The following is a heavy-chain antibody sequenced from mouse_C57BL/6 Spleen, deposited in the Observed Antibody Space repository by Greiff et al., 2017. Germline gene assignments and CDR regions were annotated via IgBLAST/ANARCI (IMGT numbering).Heavy chain of an antibody. D-gene: IGHD1-1*01. Sequence: EVMLVESGGGLVKPGGSLKLSCAASGFTFSDYGMHWVRQAPEKGLEWVAYISSGSSTIYYADTVKGRFTISRDNAKNTLFLQMTSLRSEDTAMYYCARRATVVAYYFDYGGQGTTLTVSS. CDR2: ISSGSSTI. V-gene: IGHV5-17*01. CDR3: ARRATVVAYYFDY. CDR1: GFTFSDYG. J-gene: IGHJ2*01.